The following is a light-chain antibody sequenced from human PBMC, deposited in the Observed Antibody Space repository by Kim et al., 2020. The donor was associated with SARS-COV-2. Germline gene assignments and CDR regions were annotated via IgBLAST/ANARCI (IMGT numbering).Light chain of an antibody. CDR2: GAS. V-gene: IGKV1-9*01. Sequence: IQLTQSPSSLSASVGDRVTITCRASQGISTYLAWYQQKPGKAPQLLIYGASTLQSGVPSRFSGSGSGTDFTLTINSLQPEDFTSFYCQQLHSYPYTFGQGTKLEI. J-gene: IGKJ2*01. CDR3: QQLHSYPYT. CDR1: QGISTY.